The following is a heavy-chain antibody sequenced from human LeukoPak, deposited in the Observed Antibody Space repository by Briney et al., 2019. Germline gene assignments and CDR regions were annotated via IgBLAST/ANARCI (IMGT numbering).Heavy chain of an antibody. Sequence: SETLSLTCSVSGVSISNYYWNWIRQPPGKGLEWIAFIYYDGTTNYNPSLKSRATISVDTSKNQYSLNLISVTPADTAVYYCARGGASSKFFDAWGQGILVTVSS. V-gene: IGHV4-59*01. J-gene: IGHJ4*02. CDR2: IYYDGTT. D-gene: IGHD6-6*01. CDR3: ARGGASSKFFDA. CDR1: GVSISNYY.